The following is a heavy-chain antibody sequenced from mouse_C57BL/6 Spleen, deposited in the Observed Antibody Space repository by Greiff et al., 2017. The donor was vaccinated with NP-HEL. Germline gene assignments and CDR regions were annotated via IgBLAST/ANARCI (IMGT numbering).Heavy chain of an antibody. V-gene: IGHV2-2*01. J-gene: IGHJ3*01. CDR2: IWSGGST. CDR1: GFSLTSYG. Sequence: VQLQQSGPGLVQPSQSLSITCTVSGFSLTSYGVHWVRQSPGKGLEWLGVIWSGGSTDYNAAFISRLSISKDNSKSQVFFKMSSLQADDTAIYYCARNYDYDDDWFAYWGQGTLVTVSA. D-gene: IGHD2-4*01. CDR3: ARNYDYDDDWFAY.